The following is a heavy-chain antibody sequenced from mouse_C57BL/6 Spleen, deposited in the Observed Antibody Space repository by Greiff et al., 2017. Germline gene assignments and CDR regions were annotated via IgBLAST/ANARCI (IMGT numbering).Heavy chain of an antibody. V-gene: IGHV14-3*01. CDR2: IDPANGNT. CDR3: ARSSGHGYDDYYAMDY. Sequence: EVQLQQSVAELVRPGASVKLSCTASGFNIKNTYMHWVKQRPEQGLEWIGRIDPANGNTKYAPQFQGKATITADTSSNTAYLQLSSLTSEDTAIYYCARSSGHGYDDYYAMDYWGQGTSVTVSS. CDR1: GFNIKNTY. J-gene: IGHJ4*01. D-gene: IGHD2-2*01.